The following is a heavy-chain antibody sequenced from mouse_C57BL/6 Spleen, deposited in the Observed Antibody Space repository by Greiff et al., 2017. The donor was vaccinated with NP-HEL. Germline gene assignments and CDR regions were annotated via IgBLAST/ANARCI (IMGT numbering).Heavy chain of an antibody. Sequence: EVQLQQSGAELVRPGASVKLSCTASGFNIKDDYMHWVKQRPEQGLEWIGWIDPENGDTEYASKFQGKATITADTSSNTAYLQLSSLTSEDTAVYYCTSLLRKNFDYWGQGTTLTVSS. V-gene: IGHV14-4*01. J-gene: IGHJ2*01. CDR3: TSLLRKNFDY. CDR2: IDPENGDT. D-gene: IGHD1-1*01. CDR1: GFNIKDDY.